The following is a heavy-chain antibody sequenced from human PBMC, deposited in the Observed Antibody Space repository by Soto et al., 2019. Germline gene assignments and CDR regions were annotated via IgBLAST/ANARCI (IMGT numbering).Heavy chain of an antibody. CDR1: GYSISSSNW. CDR2: IYYSGTT. Sequence: SETLSLTCAVSGYSISSSNWWGWIRQPPGKGLEWIGYIYYSGTTYYNPSLKSRVTMAVDTSKNQFSLKLTSVTAVDTAVYYCARREIQGPVDYWGQGTLVT. CDR3: ARREIQGPVDY. V-gene: IGHV4-28*01. J-gene: IGHJ4*02. D-gene: IGHD1-26*01.